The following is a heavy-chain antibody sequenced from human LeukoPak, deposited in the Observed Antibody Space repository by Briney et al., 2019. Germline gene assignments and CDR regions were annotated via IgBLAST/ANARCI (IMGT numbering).Heavy chain of an antibody. CDR1: GGSISSYY. J-gene: IGHJ4*02. D-gene: IGHD6-19*01. V-gene: IGHV4-59*01. CDR3: ATRRIAVAAPFDF. CDR2: IYYSGST. Sequence: SETLSLTCTVSGGSISSYYWSWIRQPPGKGLEWIGYIYYSGSTNYNPSLKSRVTISVDTSKNQFSLKLSSVSAADTAVYYCATRRIAVAAPFDFWGQGTLVTVSS.